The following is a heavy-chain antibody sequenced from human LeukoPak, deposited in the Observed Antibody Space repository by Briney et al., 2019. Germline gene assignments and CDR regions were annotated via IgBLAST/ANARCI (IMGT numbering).Heavy chain of an antibody. D-gene: IGHD3-10*01. J-gene: IGHJ4*02. V-gene: IGHV2-70*11. CDR3: ARMTTIVREYYFDY. Sequence: SGPTLVNPTQTLTLTCTFSGFSLSTSGMCVSWIRQPPGKALEWLARIDWDDDKYYSTSLKTRLTISKDTSKNQVVLTMTNMDPVDTATYYCARMTTIVREYYFDYWGQGTLVTVSS. CDR1: GFSLSTSGMC. CDR2: IDWDDDK.